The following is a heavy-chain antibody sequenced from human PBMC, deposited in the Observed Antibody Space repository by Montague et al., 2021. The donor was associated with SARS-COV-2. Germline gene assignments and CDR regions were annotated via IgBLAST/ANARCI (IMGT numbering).Heavy chain of an antibody. V-gene: IGHV3-74*01. CDR1: GFTFSDYW. CDR2: IKGDGTNT. Sequence: SLRLSCAASGFTFSDYWMHWVRQAPGKGLVGVSRIKGDGTNTIYADSVKGRFAISRDNAQNTVYLQMSSLRAEDAAVYYCVRDGDHWDFDYWGQGALVTVSS. CDR3: VRDGDHWDFDY. J-gene: IGHJ4*02. D-gene: IGHD2-21*01.